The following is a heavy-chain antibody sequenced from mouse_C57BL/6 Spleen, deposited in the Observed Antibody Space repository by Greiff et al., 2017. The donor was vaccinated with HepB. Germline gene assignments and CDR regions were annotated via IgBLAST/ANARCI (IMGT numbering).Heavy chain of an antibody. Sequence: EVQLQQSGPGLVKPSQSLSLTCSVTGYSITSGYYWNWIRQFPGNQLEWMGYISYDGSNNYNPSLKNRITITRDTSKNQFCLKLNSVTTEDTATYYCARGSDYPWFAYWGQGTLVTVSA. CDR2: ISYDGSN. D-gene: IGHD2-4*01. V-gene: IGHV3-6*01. J-gene: IGHJ3*01. CDR1: GYSITSGYY. CDR3: ARGSDYPWFAY.